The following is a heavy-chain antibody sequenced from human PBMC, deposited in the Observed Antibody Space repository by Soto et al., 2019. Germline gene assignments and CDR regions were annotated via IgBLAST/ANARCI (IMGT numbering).Heavy chain of an antibody. J-gene: IGHJ3*01. CDR3: TRSGERAFDV. V-gene: IGHV6-1*01. CDR2: TYYRSRWYN. CDR1: GDTVSSNTAA. Sequence: KQSQTLSLTCAISGDTVSSNTAAWNWIRQSPSRGLEWLGRTYYRSRWYNEYAVSVKSRITINPDTSKNQFSLQLNSVTPEDTAVYYCTRSGERAFDVWGQGTVVTVSS. D-gene: IGHD7-27*01.